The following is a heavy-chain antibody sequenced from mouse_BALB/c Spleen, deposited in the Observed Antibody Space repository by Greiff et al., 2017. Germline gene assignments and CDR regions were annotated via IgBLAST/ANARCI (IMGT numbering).Heavy chain of an antibody. J-gene: IGHJ1*01. CDR3: AREYDYYWYFDV. CDR1: GFTFSSYG. CDR2: ISSGGSYT. V-gene: IGHV5-6*01. D-gene: IGHD2-4*01. Sequence: EVHLVESGGDLVKPGGSLKLSCAASGFTFSSYGMSWVRQTPDKRLEWVATISSGGSYTYYPDSVKGRFTISRDNAKNTLYLQMSSLKSEDTAMYYCAREYDYYWYFDVWGAGTTVTVSS.